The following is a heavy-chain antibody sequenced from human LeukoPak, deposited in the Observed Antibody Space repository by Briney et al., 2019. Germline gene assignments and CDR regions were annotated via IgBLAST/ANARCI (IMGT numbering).Heavy chain of an antibody. J-gene: IGHJ6*02. CDR2: ISYDGSNK. Sequence: GRSLRLSCAASGFTFSSYAMHWVRQAPGKGLEWVAVISYDGSNKYYADSVKGRFTISRDNSKNTLYLQMNSLRAEDTAVYYCARDKVPRYYYYGMDVWGQGTTVTVSS. CDR3: ARDKVPRYYYYGMDV. CDR1: GFTFSSYA. V-gene: IGHV3-30*07. D-gene: IGHD6-6*01.